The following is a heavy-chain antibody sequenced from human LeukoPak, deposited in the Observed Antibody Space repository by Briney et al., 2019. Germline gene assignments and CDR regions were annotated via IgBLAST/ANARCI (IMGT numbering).Heavy chain of an antibody. CDR3: ARDRATVVIPMRWGYFDC. J-gene: IGHJ4*02. CDR1: GFTFSSYA. CDR2: ISYDGSNK. D-gene: IGHD4-23*01. Sequence: GGSLRLFCAASGFTFSSYAMHWVRQAPGKGLEWVAVISYDGSNKYYADSVKGRFTISRDNSKNTLYLQMNSLRAEDTAVYYCARDRATVVIPMRWGYFDCWGQATLVTVSS. V-gene: IGHV3-30*04.